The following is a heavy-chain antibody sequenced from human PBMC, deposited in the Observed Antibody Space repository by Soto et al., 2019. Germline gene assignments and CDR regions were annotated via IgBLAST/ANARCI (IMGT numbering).Heavy chain of an antibody. CDR3: ARGRVATIPRPSQYYYYYGMDV. J-gene: IGHJ6*02. CDR2: INHSGST. D-gene: IGHD5-12*01. CDR1: GGSFSGYY. V-gene: IGHV4-34*01. Sequence: QVQLQQWGAGLLKPSETLSLTCAVYGGSFSGYYWSWIRQPPGKGLEWIGEINHSGSTNYNPSLKSRVTISVDTSKNQFSLKLSSVTAADTAVYYCARGRVATIPRPSQYYYYYGMDVWGQGTTVTVSS.